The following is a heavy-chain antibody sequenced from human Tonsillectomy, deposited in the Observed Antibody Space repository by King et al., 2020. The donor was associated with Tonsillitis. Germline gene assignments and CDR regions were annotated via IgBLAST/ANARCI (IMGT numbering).Heavy chain of an antibody. J-gene: IGHJ4*02. CDR3: AREGYCSSTSCRNTFDY. CDR2: ISSSSSYI. Sequence: VQLVESGGGLVKPGGSLRLSCAASGFTFSSYSMNWVRQAPGKGLEWVSSISSSSSYIYYADSVKGRFTISRDNAKNSLYLQMNGLRAEDTAVYYCAREGYCSSTSCRNTFDYWGQGTLVTVSS. D-gene: IGHD2-2*01. V-gene: IGHV3-21*01. CDR1: GFTFSSYS.